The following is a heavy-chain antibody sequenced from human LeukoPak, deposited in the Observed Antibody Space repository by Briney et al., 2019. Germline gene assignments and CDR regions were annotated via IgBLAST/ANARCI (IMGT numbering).Heavy chain of an antibody. Sequence: PGGSLRLSCAASGFTFDDYAMHWVRQAPGKGLEWVSGISWNSGSIGYADSVKGRFTISRDNAKNSLYLQMNSLRAEDTALYYCAKATMIGGWPAYYFDYWGQGTLVTVSS. V-gene: IGHV3-9*01. J-gene: IGHJ4*02. CDR2: ISWNSGSI. D-gene: IGHD3-22*01. CDR1: GFTFDDYA. CDR3: AKATMIGGWPAYYFDY.